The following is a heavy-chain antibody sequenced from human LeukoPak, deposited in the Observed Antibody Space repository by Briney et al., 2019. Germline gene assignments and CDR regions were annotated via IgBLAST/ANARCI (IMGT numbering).Heavy chain of an antibody. CDR1: GGSISSYY. CDR3: AREKPAWWFDP. V-gene: IGHV4-4*08. CDR2: IYTSGST. J-gene: IGHJ5*02. D-gene: IGHD2-2*01. Sequence: SETLSPTCTVSGGSISSYYWSWIRQPPGKGLEWIGHIYTSGSTNYNPSLKSRVTISVDTSKNQFSLKLSSVTAADTAVYYCAREKPAWWFDPWGQGTLVTVSS.